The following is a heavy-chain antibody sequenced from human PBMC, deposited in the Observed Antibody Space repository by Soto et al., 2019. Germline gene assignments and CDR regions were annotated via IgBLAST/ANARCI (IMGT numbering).Heavy chain of an antibody. CDR2: LYWDDDT. J-gene: IGHJ3*01. V-gene: IGHV2-5*02. D-gene: IGHD2-2*01. CDR1: GFSFSADGVG. Sequence: QITLKESGPTLVKPTQTLTLTCIFSGFSFSADGVGVGWIRQPPGKALEWLALLYWDDDTRYSPSLKSRLTITKETSKNQVVLTMTNMDPVDTATYYCAHAYGGTSWPNDAFDVWGQGTVVTVSS. CDR3: AHAYGGTSWPNDAFDV.